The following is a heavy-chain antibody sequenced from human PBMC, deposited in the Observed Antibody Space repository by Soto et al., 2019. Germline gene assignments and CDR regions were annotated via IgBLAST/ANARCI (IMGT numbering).Heavy chain of an antibody. V-gene: IGHV4-31*03. CDR2: IYHSGTT. D-gene: IGHD2-2*01. CDR1: GGSISSGGYX. Sequence: QVQLQESGPGLVKPSQTLSLTCTVSGGSISSGGYXWSWIRQHPGKGLEWIGYIYHSGTTYYNPSLKSRVTXXXXTXXXXXXXXXXXXXXXXXXXXXXARVXGNQLLGWFDPWGQGTLVTVSS. CDR3: XARVXGNQLLGWFDP. J-gene: IGHJ5*02.